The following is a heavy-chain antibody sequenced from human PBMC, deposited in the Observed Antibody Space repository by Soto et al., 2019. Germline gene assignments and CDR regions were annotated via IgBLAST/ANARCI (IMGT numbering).Heavy chain of an antibody. CDR3: ARGGWQQLVNFDY. D-gene: IGHD6-13*01. CDR2: INPNSGGT. V-gene: IGHV1-2*04. CDR1: GYTFTGYH. J-gene: IGHJ4*02. Sequence: ASVKVSCKASGYTFTGYHMHWVRQAPGQGLEWMGWINPNSGGTNYAQKFQGWVTMTRDTSISTAYMELSRLRSDDTAVYYWARGGWQQLVNFDYWGQGTLVTVSS.